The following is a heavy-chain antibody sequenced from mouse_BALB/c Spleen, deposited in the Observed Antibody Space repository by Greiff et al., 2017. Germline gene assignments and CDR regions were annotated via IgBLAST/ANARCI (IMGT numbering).Heavy chain of an antibody. CDR3: ARNGYDGYDAMDY. Sequence: EVQLQESGPELVKPGASVKISCKASGYTFTDYNMHWVKQSHGKSLEWIGYIYPYNGGTGYNQKFKSKATLTVDNSSSTAYMELRSLTSEDSAVYYCARNGYDGYDAMDYWGQGTSVTVSS. D-gene: IGHD2-2*01. CDR1: GYTFTDYN. J-gene: IGHJ4*01. CDR2: IYPYNGGT. V-gene: IGHV1S29*02.